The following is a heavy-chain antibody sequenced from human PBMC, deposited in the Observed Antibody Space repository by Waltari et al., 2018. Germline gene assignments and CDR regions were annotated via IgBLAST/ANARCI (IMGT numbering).Heavy chain of an antibody. D-gene: IGHD3-3*01. CDR3: ASVATTIFGVVITYYFDY. CDR1: GGSISSSSYY. V-gene: IGHV4-39*01. J-gene: IGHJ4*02. Sequence: QLQLQESGPGLVKPSETLSLTCTFSGGSISSSSYYWGWIRQPRGKGREWIGSIYYSGSTYYNPSLKSRVTISVDTSKNQFSLKLSSVTAADTAVYYCASVATTIFGVVITYYFDYWGQGTLVTVSS. CDR2: IYYSGST.